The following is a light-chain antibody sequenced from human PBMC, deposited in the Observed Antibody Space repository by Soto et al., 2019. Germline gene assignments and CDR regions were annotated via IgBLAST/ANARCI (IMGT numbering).Light chain of an antibody. V-gene: IGKV1-27*01. J-gene: IGKJ1*01. CDR1: QAISIY. CDR3: QKYNSAPPT. Sequence: DIQMTQSPSSLSTSVGDRVTITCRASQAISIYLAWYQQKPGKVPKLLIYAASTLHSGVPSRFSGSGSGTDFPLTISSLQPEDVATYYYQKYNSAPPTFGQGTKVEIK. CDR2: AAS.